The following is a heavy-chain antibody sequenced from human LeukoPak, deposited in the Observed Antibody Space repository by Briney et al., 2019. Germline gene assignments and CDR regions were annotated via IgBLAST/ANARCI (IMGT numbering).Heavy chain of an antibody. Sequence: PAETLSLTCTVSGGSFSDYYWTWLRQPPGKGLEWIGYIYTSGSTNYNPSLKSRVTISVDTSKNQFSLKLSSVTAADTAVYYCARAPRSHSYYMDVWGKGTTVTVSS. J-gene: IGHJ6*03. V-gene: IGHV4-4*09. CDR2: IYTSGST. CDR1: GGSFSDYY. CDR3: ARAPRSHSYYMDV.